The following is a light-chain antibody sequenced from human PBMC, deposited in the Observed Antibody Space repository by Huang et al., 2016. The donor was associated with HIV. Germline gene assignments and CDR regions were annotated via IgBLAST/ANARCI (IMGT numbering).Light chain of an antibody. J-gene: IGKJ1*01. CDR1: QSVLSSSNDKNY. CDR3: QQYYSVPRT. V-gene: IGKV4-1*01. CDR2: WAS. Sequence: DIVMTQSPDSLAVSLGERATINCSSSQSVLSSSNDKNYLTWYQQKPGQPPKWLIYWASTRESGVPELCSGSGSGTHFTLTIASLQAEDVAVYYCQQYYSVPRTFGQGTKVEIK.